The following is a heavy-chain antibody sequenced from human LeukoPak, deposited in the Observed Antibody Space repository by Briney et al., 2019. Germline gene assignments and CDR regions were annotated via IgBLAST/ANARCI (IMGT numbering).Heavy chain of an antibody. D-gene: IGHD7-27*01. CDR3: ARDGDFDY. J-gene: IGHJ4*02. CDR2: ISSSSSTI. Sequence: GGSLRLSCAASGFTFDNYIMNWVRQAPGKGLEWVSYISSSSSTIYYADSVKGRFTISRDNAKNSLYLQMNSLRVEDTAVYYCARDGDFDYWGQGTLVTVSS. CDR1: GFTFDNYI. V-gene: IGHV3-48*01.